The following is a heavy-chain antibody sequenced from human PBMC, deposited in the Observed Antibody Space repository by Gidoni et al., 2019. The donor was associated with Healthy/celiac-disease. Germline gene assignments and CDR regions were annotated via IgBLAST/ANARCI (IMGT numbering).Heavy chain of an antibody. D-gene: IGHD2-21*01. CDR1: GGSFSGYY. Sequence: QVQLQQWGAGLLKPSETLSLTCAVYGGSFSGYYWSWIRQPPGKGLEWIGEINHSGSTNYNPSLQSRVTISVDTSKNQFSLKLSSVTAADTAVYYCARGDIVVVIARHYYYYMDVWGKGTTVTVSS. CDR2: INHSGST. V-gene: IGHV4-34*01. CDR3: ARGDIVVVIARHYYYYMDV. J-gene: IGHJ6*03.